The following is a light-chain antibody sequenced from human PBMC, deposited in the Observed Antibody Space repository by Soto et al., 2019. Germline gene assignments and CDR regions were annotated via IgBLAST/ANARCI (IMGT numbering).Light chain of an antibody. Sequence: EIVLTQSPGTLSLSPGEXATLSCRASQSVRSSYLAWYQQKPGQAPRLLIYGASSRATGIPDRFSGSGSGTDFTLTISRLEPEDFAVYYCQKYGDSPLFGPGTKVDIK. V-gene: IGKV3-20*01. CDR1: QSVRSSY. CDR2: GAS. J-gene: IGKJ3*01. CDR3: QKYGDSPL.